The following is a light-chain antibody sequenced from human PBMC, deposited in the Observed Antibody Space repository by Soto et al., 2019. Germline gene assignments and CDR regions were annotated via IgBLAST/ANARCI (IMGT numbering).Light chain of an antibody. CDR3: CSYAGSYTFV. CDR1: SSDVGGYNY. J-gene: IGLJ1*01. Sequence: HSALTQPRSVSGSPGQSVTISCTGTSSDVGGYNYVSWYQQYPGKAPKLMIYDVNKRPSGVPDRFSGSKSGNTASLTISGLQAEDEADYYCCSYAGSYTFVFGTGTKVTVL. V-gene: IGLV2-11*01. CDR2: DVN.